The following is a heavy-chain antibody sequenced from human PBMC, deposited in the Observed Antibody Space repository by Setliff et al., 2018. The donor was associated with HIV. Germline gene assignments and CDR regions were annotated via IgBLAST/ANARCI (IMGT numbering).Heavy chain of an antibody. Sequence: SVQVSCKTSGGTFSTYVITWVRQAPGQGLEWMGGMLPILGMGDFAQKFQGRVTITADASTRTAYMELSSLTSDDTAVYYCAGSAHSYSYMGYYYHTMDVWGQGTTVTVSS. D-gene: IGHD4-4*01. CDR2: MLPILGMG. CDR1: GGTFSTYV. CDR3: AGSAHSYSYMGYYYHTMDV. V-gene: IGHV1-69*10. J-gene: IGHJ6*02.